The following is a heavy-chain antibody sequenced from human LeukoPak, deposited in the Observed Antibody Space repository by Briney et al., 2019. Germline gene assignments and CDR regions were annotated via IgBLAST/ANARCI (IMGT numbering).Heavy chain of an antibody. D-gene: IGHD5-24*01. CDR1: GFTFSSYA. J-gene: IGHJ4*02. V-gene: IGHV3-23*01. CDR2: ISGSGGST. Sequence: GGSLRLSCAASGFTFSSYAMSWVRQAPGKGLEWVLAISGSGGSTYYADSVKGRFTISRDNSKNTLYLQMNSLRAEDTAVYYCAKGMRRDGYKESFDYWGQGTLVTVSS. CDR3: AKGMRRDGYKESFDY.